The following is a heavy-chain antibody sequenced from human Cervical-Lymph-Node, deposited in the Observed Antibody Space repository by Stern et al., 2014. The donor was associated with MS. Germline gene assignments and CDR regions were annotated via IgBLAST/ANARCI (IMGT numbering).Heavy chain of an antibody. J-gene: IGHJ4*02. CDR2: VWYDGSTA. CDR3: ARGHIPYAYNYLFDY. Sequence: QMQLVQSGGGVVQPGTSLRLSCAASGFTFRSYGMHWVRQAPGKGLEWVALVWYDGSTAYCRNSVKGRFTISRDNSNNTLFLQMNSLTAEDTAVYYCARGHIPYAYNYLFDYWGQGTLVTVSS. CDR1: GFTFRSYG. V-gene: IGHV3-33*01. D-gene: IGHD5-24*01.